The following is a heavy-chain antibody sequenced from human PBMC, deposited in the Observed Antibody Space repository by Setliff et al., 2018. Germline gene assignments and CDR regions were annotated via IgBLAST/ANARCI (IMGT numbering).Heavy chain of an antibody. CDR2: FHTGGST. Sequence: KTSETLSLTCTVSGDSISSGSYYWTWIRQPAGKGLEWIGHFHTGGSTNYNRSLRSRVSISVDASKNQFSLKLSSVTAADTATYYCARAGPTVTFFRVLVISWWDPWGQGSRVTVSS. D-gene: IGHD3-3*01. CDR3: ARAGPTVTFFRVLVISWWDP. V-gene: IGHV4-61*09. CDR1: GDSISSGSYY. J-gene: IGHJ5*02.